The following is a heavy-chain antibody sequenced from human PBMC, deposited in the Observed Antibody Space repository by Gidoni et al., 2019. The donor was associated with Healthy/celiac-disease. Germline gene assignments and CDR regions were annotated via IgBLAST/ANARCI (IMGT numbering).Heavy chain of an antibody. J-gene: IGHJ6*02. Sequence: QLQLQESGPGPVKPSETLSLTCTVTGGSISSSSYYWGWLRQPPGKGLEWIGSISYCAVTSYNPSLKSRVTISVDTSKNQFSLNLSSVTAADTAVYYWASRGRPPRLYGGNSGYYYYGMDVWGQGTTVTVSS. V-gene: IGHV4-39*01. CDR3: ASRGRPPRLYGGNSGYYYYGMDV. D-gene: IGHD2-21*02. CDR1: GGSISSSSYY. CDR2: ISYCAVT.